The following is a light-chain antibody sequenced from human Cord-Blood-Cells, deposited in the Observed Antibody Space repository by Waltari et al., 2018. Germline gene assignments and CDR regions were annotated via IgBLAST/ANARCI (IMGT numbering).Light chain of an antibody. J-gene: IGLJ3*02. CDR2: DVS. V-gene: IGLV2-11*01. Sequence: QPALTQPRSVSGSPGQSVTISCTGTSSDVGGYNYVSWYQQHPGKAPKLMIYDVSKRPSGVPDRFSGSKSGNTASLTISGLQAEDEADYYCCSYAGSYTPNWVFGGGTKLTVL. CDR3: CSYAGSYTPNWV. CDR1: SSDVGGYNY.